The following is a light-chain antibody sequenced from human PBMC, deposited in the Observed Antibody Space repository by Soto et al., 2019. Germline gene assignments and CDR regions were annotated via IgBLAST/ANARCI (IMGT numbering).Light chain of an antibody. CDR1: SSNIGSNY. CDR2: RNN. CDR3: YSYAGSFTWV. J-gene: IGLJ3*02. Sequence: QSVLTQPPSASGTPGQRVNISCSGSSSNIGSNYVYWYRQFPGTAPKLLIQRNNQRPSGVPARFSGSKSGTSASLAISGLQADDEGDYYCYSYAGSFTWVFGGGTKVTVL. V-gene: IGLV1-47*01.